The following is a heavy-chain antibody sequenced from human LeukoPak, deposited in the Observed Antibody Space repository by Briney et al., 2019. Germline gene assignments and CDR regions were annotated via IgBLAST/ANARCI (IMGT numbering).Heavy chain of an antibody. CDR2: ISSSSSYI. J-gene: IGHJ4*02. CDR1: GFTFSSYS. D-gene: IGHD3-22*01. V-gene: IGHV3-21*05. Sequence: PRGSLRLSCAASGFTFSSYSMNWVRQAPGKGLEWVSYISSSSSYIYYADSVKGRFTISRDNAKNSLYLQMNSLRAEDTAVYYCARDGPVPHYYDSSGSIDYWGQGTLVTVSS. CDR3: ARDGPVPHYYDSSGSIDY.